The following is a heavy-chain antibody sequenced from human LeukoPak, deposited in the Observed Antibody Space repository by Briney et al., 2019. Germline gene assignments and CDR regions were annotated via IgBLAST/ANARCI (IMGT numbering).Heavy chain of an antibody. CDR3: ARVTYYYDSSGYFFDY. J-gene: IGHJ4*02. V-gene: IGHV4-30-4*01. D-gene: IGHD3-22*01. CDR2: IYYSGST. CDR1: GGSISSGDYY. Sequence: PSETLSLTCTVSGGSISSGDYYWCWIRQPPGKGLEWIGYIYYSGSTYYNPSLKSRVTISVDTSKNQFSLKLSSVTAADTAVYYCARVTYYYDSSGYFFDYWGQGTLVTVSS.